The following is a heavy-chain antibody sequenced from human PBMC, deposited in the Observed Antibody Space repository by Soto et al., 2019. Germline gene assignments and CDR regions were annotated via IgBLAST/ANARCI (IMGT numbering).Heavy chain of an antibody. V-gene: IGHV1-2*02. CDR3: ASAPPYYGISGDLEV. Sequence: QVQLVQSGAEVKKTGASVKVSCEAPGHYFSGYYMYWVRQAPGHGLEWMGWINLNSGGTNYAQKFQGRVTMTRDTSITTGYMDLRGLTSDDTDVYYCASAPPYYGISGDLEVWGLGTLVTVSS. CDR1: GHYFSGYY. J-gene: IGHJ4*02. D-gene: IGHD3-22*01. CDR2: INLNSGGT.